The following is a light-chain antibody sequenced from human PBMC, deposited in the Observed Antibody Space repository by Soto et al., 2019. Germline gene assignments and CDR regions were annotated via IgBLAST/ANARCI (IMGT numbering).Light chain of an antibody. V-gene: IGLV3-21*02. Sequence: SYELTQPPSVSVAPGQTAWITCAGNNIETKSVHWYQQKPGQAPVLVVYDDSDRPSGIPERFSGSNSGNTATLTISRVEAGDEADYYCQVWDSSSDHVVFGGGTKLTVL. CDR2: DDS. CDR1: NIETKS. J-gene: IGLJ2*01. CDR3: QVWDSSSDHVV.